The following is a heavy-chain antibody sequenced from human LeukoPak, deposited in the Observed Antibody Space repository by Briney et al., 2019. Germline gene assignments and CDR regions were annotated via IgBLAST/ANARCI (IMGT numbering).Heavy chain of an antibody. CDR3: AREILGGFNPGAY. Sequence: SETLSLTCTVSLDSTTSNFWSWVRQPPGKGLEWIGEIHRSGSPNYNPSLRSRVTISIDRSRNQIALELSSVTAADTAVYYCAREILGGFNPGAYWGQGTLVTVSS. V-gene: IGHV4-4*02. D-gene: IGHD1-14*01. CDR1: LDSTTSNF. CDR2: IHRSGSP. J-gene: IGHJ4*02.